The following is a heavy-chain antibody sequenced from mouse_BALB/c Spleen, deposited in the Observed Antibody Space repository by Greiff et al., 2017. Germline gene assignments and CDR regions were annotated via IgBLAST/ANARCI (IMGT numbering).Heavy chain of an antibody. Sequence: EVQLQESGTVLARPGASVKMSCKASGYTFTSYWMHWVKQRPGQGLEWIGAIYPGNSDTSYNQKFKGKAKLTAVTSTSTAYMELSSLTNEDSAVYYCTRSFITTALYYFDYWGQGTTLTVSS. V-gene: IGHV1-5*01. CDR1: GYTFTSYW. J-gene: IGHJ2*01. D-gene: IGHD1-2*01. CDR2: IYPGNSDT. CDR3: TRSFITTALYYFDY.